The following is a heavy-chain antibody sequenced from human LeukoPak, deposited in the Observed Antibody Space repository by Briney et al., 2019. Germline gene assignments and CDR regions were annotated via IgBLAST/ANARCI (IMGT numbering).Heavy chain of an antibody. Sequence: GESLRLSCAASGFTFTTYWMSWVRQAPGKGLEWVANIKQDGTEKYYADSVKGRFTISRDNSNNTLYLQMNSLRAEDTAVYYCAKNRVVFNWNYAYYFDYWGQGTLVTVSS. CDR1: GFTFTTYW. V-gene: IGHV3-7*01. J-gene: IGHJ4*02. CDR2: IKQDGTEK. CDR3: AKNRVVFNWNYAYYFDY. D-gene: IGHD1-7*01.